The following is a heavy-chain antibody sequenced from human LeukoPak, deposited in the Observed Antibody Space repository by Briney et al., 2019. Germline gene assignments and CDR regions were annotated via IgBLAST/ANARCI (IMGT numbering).Heavy chain of an antibody. D-gene: IGHD3-22*01. V-gene: IGHV3-23*01. CDR1: GFTFSNYA. CDR2: ISSSGGST. Sequence: GGSLRLSCAASGFTFSNYAMTWVRQAPGKGLEWVSTISSSGGSTYYADSVKGRFTISRDNSKNTVYLQANSLRAEDTAVYYCAKDLYYDSRGTPTDYWGQGALVTVSS. CDR3: AKDLYYDSRGTPTDY. J-gene: IGHJ4*02.